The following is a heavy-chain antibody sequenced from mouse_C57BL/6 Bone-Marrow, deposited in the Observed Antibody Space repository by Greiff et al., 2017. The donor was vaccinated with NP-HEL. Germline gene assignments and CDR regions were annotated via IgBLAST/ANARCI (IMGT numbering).Heavy chain of an antibody. CDR1: GYTFTEYT. CDR2: FYPGSGSI. CDR3: ARHVRESLLLQYWYFDV. V-gene: IGHV1-62-2*01. D-gene: IGHD1-1*01. J-gene: IGHJ1*03. Sequence: QVQLQQSGAELVKPGASVKLSCKASGYTFTEYTIHWVKQRSGQGLEWIGWFYPGSGSIKYNEKFKDKATLTAEKSSSTVYMELSRMTSEDSAVYFCARHVRESLLLQYWYFDVWGTGTTVTLSS.